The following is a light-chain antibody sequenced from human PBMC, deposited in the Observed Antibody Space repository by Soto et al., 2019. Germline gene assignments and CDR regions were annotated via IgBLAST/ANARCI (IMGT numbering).Light chain of an antibody. J-gene: IGKJ5*01. CDR3: QQRSNWPTFT. CDR1: QSVSSY. Sequence: EIVFTQSPATLSLSPGERATLSCRASQSVSSYLAWYEQKPGQAPRLLIYDASNRATGIPGRFSGSGSGTDLTLTISSLEPEDFAVYDCQQRSNWPTFTFGQGTRLEIK. CDR2: DAS. V-gene: IGKV3-11*01.